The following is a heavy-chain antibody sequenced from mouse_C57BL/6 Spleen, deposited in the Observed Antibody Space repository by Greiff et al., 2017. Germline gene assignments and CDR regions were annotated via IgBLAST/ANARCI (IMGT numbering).Heavy chain of an antibody. CDR1: GFTFSDYG. Sequence: EVMLVESGGGLVKPGGSLKLSCAASGFTFSDYGMHWVRQAPEKGLEWVAYISSGSSTIYYADTVKGRFTISRDNAKNTLFLQMTSLRSEDTAMYYCARLTTVVATRYFDVWGTGTTVTVSS. V-gene: IGHV5-17*01. CDR3: ARLTTVVATRYFDV. J-gene: IGHJ1*03. CDR2: ISSGSSTI. D-gene: IGHD1-1*01.